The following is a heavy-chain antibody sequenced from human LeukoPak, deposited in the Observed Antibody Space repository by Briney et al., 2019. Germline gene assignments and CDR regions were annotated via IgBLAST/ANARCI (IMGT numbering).Heavy chain of an antibody. Sequence: GESLKIFCKGSGYSFTSYWIGWVGQMPGKDLEWMGIIYPGDSDTRYSPSFQGQVTISADKSISTAYLQWSSLKASDTAMYYRARQVTMVRGVIIPLHYFDYWGQGTLVTVSS. D-gene: IGHD3-10*01. CDR1: GYSFTSYW. V-gene: IGHV5-51*01. CDR2: IYPGDSDT. CDR3: ARQVTMVRGVIIPLHYFDY. J-gene: IGHJ4*02.